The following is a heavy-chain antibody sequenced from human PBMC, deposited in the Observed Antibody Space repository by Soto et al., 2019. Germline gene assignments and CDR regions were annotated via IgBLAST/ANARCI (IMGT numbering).Heavy chain of an antibody. Sequence: QITLKESGPTLVKPTQTLTLTCTFSGFSLNTGGVGVGWIRQSPGKALEWLAHIYWDGDKRYRPFLETRLTITKDASKNQVVLPMTKMVPADTATYYCARPQLVRSSEWFRNGFDSWGQGIPVTVSS. CDR1: GFSLNTGGVG. CDR2: IYWDGDK. CDR3: ARPQLVRSSEWFRNGFDS. J-gene: IGHJ4*02. V-gene: IGHV2-5*02. D-gene: IGHD3-3*01.